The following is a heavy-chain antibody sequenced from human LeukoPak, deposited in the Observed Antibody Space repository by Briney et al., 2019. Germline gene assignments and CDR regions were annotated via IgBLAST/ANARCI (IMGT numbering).Heavy chain of an antibody. CDR1: GGTFSSYA. D-gene: IGHD3-9*01. J-gene: IGHJ4*02. CDR3: AINGDYDILTGYYH. V-gene: IGHV1-69*06. CDR2: IIPIFGTA. Sequence: SVKVSRKASGGTFSSYAISWVRQAPGQGLEWMGGIIPIFGTANYAQKFQGRVTITADKSTSTAYMELSSLRSEDTAVYYCAINGDYDILTGYYHWGQGTLVTVSS.